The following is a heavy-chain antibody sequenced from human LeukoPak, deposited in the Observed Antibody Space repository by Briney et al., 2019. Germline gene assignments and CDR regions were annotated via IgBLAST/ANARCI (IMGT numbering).Heavy chain of an antibody. CDR3: ARVLKAGNSGYYSDY. CDR2: IHFSGST. CDR1: GASICGYY. J-gene: IGHJ4*02. Sequence: SETLSLTCTVSGASICGYYWRWLRQPPGKGLVCIGYIHFSGSTYYNPSLKSRVTISVDTSKKQFSLKVSSVTATATALYYCARVLKAGNSGYYSDYWGPGTLVTVSS. V-gene: IGHV4-59*01. D-gene: IGHD3-10*01.